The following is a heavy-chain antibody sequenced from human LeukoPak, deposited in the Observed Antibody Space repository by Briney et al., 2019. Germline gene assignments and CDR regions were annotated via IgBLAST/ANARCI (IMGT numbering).Heavy chain of an antibody. J-gene: IGHJ4*02. CDR2: IYISGST. Sequence: SETLSLTCTVSGGSISSGSYYWSWIRQPAGKGLEWIGRIYISGSTNYNPSLKSRVPISVDTSKNQFSLKLSSVTAADTAVYYCAREGGGYCGGHCSSYDFDYWGQGTLVTVSS. D-gene: IGHD2-21*02. CDR1: GGSISSGSYY. CDR3: AREGGGYCGGHCSSYDFDY. V-gene: IGHV4-61*02.